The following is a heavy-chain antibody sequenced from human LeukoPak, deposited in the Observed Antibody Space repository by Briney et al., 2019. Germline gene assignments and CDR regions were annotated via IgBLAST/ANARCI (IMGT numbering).Heavy chain of an antibody. CDR3: ARDKGLPQAFDL. CDR1: GGPMSRFY. J-gene: IGHJ3*01. CDR2: ISYSGTT. V-gene: IGHV4-59*01. D-gene: IGHD5/OR15-5a*01. Sequence: SVTLSLPCTVSGGPMSRFYEIWLRQPPGKGQEYIGYISYSGTTSYNPSLKSRVTISVDTSKNQCSLKLTSVTAADTAVYYCARDKGLPQAFDLWGQGKMVTVSP.